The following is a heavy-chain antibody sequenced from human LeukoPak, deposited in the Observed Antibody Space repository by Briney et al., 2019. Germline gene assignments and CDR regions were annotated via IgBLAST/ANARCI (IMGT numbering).Heavy chain of an antibody. Sequence: GGSLRLSCSASGLTFNSYPVHWVRQAPGKGLEYVSGISRNGGSTYYADSVKGRFTISRDNSKNTLYLQMSSLRAEDTAVYYCVKESGFMVAPNSAFDIWGQGTKVTVSS. D-gene: IGHD4/OR15-4a*01. CDR1: GLTFNSYP. V-gene: IGHV3-64D*06. J-gene: IGHJ3*02. CDR2: ISRNGGST. CDR3: VKESGFMVAPNSAFDI.